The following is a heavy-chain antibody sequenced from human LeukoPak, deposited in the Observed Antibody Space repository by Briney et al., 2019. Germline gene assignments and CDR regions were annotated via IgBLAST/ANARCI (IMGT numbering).Heavy chain of an antibody. Sequence: GGSLRLSCAASGFTFSSYALSWVRQAPGKGLEWVSAISGTGGSTNYADSVKGRFTISRDNSKNTVYLQMNSLRGEDTAVYYCARDQASFYCGSGTYSFDYWGQGTLVTVSS. CDR1: GFTFSSYA. V-gene: IGHV3-23*01. J-gene: IGHJ4*02. D-gene: IGHD3-10*01. CDR2: ISGTGGST. CDR3: ARDQASFYCGSGTYSFDY.